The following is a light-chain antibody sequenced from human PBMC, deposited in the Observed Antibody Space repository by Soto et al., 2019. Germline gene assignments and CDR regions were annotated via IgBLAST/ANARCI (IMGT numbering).Light chain of an antibody. CDR1: QSVSSSY. V-gene: IGKV3D-7*01. Sequence: EIVLTQSPGTLSFSPGERATLSCRASQSVSSSYLAWYQQKPGQAPRLLIYGASTRATGIPARFSGSGSGTEFTLTISSLQSEDFAVYYCQQYYNLPRTFGQGTKVDNK. J-gene: IGKJ1*01. CDR3: QQYYNLPRT. CDR2: GAS.